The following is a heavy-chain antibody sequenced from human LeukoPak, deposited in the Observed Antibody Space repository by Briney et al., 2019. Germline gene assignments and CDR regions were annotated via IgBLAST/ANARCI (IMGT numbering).Heavy chain of an antibody. CDR2: ICSSGSTI. Sequence: GGPLRLSCAASGFTFSSYNMNWVRQAPGKGLEWVSDICSSGSTIYFADSVKGRFTISRDNAKNSLYLQMNNLRDEDTAVYYCARLEYYYVSGNYYKLFDYWGQGTLVTVCS. CDR3: ARLEYYYVSGNYYKLFDY. J-gene: IGHJ4*02. V-gene: IGHV3-48*02. CDR1: GFTFSSYN. D-gene: IGHD3-10*01.